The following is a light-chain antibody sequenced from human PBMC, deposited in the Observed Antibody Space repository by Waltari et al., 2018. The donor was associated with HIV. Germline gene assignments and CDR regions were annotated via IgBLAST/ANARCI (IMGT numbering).Light chain of an antibody. CDR2: KNN. V-gene: IGLV1-47*01. J-gene: IGLJ2*01. Sequence: QSVLTQPPSASGTAGQRVTISCSGRRSNIGSNFVFWYHQFPGSAPKLLIYKNNQRFSGVPGRFSGSKSGTSAALAISGLRSEDEAAYYCAAWDDNLVGHVVFGGGTNLTV. CDR3: AAWDDNLVGHVV. CDR1: RSNIGSNF.